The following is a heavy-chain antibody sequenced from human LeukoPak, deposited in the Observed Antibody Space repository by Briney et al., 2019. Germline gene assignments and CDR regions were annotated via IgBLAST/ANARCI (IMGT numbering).Heavy chain of an antibody. V-gene: IGHV1-2*02. CDR3: SRDLLMYYSGSGEST. CDR2: INPHSGAT. CDR1: GYTSTGYY. D-gene: IGHD3-10*01. Sequence: ASVKVSCKASGYTSTGYYIHWVRQAPGQGPEWMGWINPHSGATNYAQNFQGRVTMTRDTSISTAYMELSSLTSDDTAMYYCSRDLLMYYSGSGESTWGQGTQVTVSS. J-gene: IGHJ5*02.